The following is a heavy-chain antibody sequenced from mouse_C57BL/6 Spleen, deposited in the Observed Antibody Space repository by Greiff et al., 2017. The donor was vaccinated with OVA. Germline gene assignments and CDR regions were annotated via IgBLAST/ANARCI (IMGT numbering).Heavy chain of an antibody. CDR2: IDPNSGGT. V-gene: IGHV1-72*01. D-gene: IGHD1-1*01. CDR3: ARDYYGSSYAGYFDV. Sequence: QVQLQQPGAELVKPGASVKLSCKASGYTFTSYWMHWEKQRPGRGLEWIGRIDPNSGGTKYNEKFKSKATLTVDKPSSTAYMQLSSLTSEDSAVYYCARDYYGSSYAGYFDVWGTGTTVTVSS. CDR1: GYTFTSYW. J-gene: IGHJ1*03.